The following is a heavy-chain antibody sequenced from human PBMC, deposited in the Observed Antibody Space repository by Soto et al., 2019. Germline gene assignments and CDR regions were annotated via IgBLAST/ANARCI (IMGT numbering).Heavy chain of an antibody. CDR1: GGSISSYY. V-gene: IGHV4-59*01. CDR3: ARETGYYDILTGYYYYYGMYV. CDR2: IYYSGST. Sequence: PSETLSLTCTVSGGSISSYYWSWIRQPPGKGLEWIGYIYYSGSTNYNPSLKSRVTISVDTSKNQFSLKLSSVTAADTAVYYCARETGYYDILTGYYYYYGMYVWGQGTTVTVSS. J-gene: IGHJ6*02. D-gene: IGHD3-9*01.